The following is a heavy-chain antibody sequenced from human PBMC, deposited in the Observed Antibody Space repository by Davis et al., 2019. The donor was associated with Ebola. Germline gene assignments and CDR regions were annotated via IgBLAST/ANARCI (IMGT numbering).Heavy chain of an antibody. CDR3: ARLSAAAADP. J-gene: IGHJ5*02. D-gene: IGHD6-13*01. CDR1: GYSVTTYA. Sequence: PSETLSLTCTVSGYSVTTYAWSWIRQAPGKSLECIGYMSSSGTTNYKPSLKSRVTISIDKSKNQFSLKLTSLTAADTAVYYCARLSAAAADPWGQGTLVTVSS. CDR2: MSSSGTT. V-gene: IGHV4-4*08.